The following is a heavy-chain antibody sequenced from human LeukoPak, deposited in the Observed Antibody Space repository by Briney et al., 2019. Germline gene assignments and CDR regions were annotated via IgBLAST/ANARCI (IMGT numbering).Heavy chain of an antibody. D-gene: IGHD3-16*01. V-gene: IGHV5-51*01. CDR1: GYSFTSYW. J-gene: IGHJ4*02. CDR3: ARHLGGVTTRNYFDY. CDR2: IYPGDSDT. Sequence: GESLKIPSKASGYSFTSYWIGWLRRMPGKGLERMGIIYPGDSDTRYSPSFQGQVTISADKSISTPYLQWSSLKASDTAMYYCARHLGGVTTRNYFDYWGQGTLVTVSS.